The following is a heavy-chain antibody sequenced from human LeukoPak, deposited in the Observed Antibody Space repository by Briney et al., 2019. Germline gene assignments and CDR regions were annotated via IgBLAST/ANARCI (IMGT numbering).Heavy chain of an antibody. CDR3: AKDPNGDYVGAFDS. Sequence: PGGSLRLFCAASGLTFINYAMTWVRQAPGKGLEWISSITGRGGTSYTDSVKGRFTVYRDNSKNTLYLQMNSLRVGDTALYYCAKDPNGDYVGAFDSWGQGTMVTVSS. CDR2: ITGRGGT. V-gene: IGHV3-23*01. CDR1: GLTFINYA. J-gene: IGHJ3*01. D-gene: IGHD4-17*01.